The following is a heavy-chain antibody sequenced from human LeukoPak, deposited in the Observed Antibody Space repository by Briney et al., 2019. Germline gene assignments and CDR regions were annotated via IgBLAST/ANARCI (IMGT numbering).Heavy chain of an antibody. J-gene: IGHJ4*02. V-gene: IGHV5-51*01. D-gene: IGHD6-19*01. CDR3: ARRYGSALYGVFDY. Sequence: GESLKISFKGSGYPFNSYWIGWVRQMPGAGLEWMGIIYPSDSDTRYSPSFQGQVTISADKSISTAYLQWSSLKASDSAMYYCARRYGSALYGVFDYWGQGTLVIVSS. CDR2: IYPSDSDT. CDR1: GYPFNSYW.